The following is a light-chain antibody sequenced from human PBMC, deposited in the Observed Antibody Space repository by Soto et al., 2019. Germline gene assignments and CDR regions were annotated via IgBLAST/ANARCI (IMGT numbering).Light chain of an antibody. CDR1: QSVSTS. V-gene: IGKV3D-15*01. Sequence: EIVMTQFPATLSESPGERVTFSCRASQSVSTSVAWYQQKPGEAPRLLIFDASARAVDIPGRFSGSVSGTEFTLTISSLQPEDFAVYFCHSYDKWPPGTFGQGTKVEIK. CDR3: HSYDKWPPGT. J-gene: IGKJ1*01. CDR2: DAS.